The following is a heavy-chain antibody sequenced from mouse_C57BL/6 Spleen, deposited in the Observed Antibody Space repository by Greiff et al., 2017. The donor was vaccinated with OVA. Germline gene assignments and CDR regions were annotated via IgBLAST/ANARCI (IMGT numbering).Heavy chain of an antibody. Sequence: VQLQQSGAELVRPGSSVNLSCKASGYTFTSSWWDWVKQRPGQGLEWIGNIYPSDSETHYNQKFKDKATLTVDKSSSTAYMQLSSLTSEDSAVYYCARSHYGSSYFDYWGQGTTLTVSS. J-gene: IGHJ2*01. V-gene: IGHV1-61*01. D-gene: IGHD1-1*01. CDR3: ARSHYGSSYFDY. CDR2: IYPSDSET. CDR1: GYTFTSSW.